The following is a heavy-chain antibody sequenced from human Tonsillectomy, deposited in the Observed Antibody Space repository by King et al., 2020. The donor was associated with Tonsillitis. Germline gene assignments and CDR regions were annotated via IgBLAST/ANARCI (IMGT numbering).Heavy chain of an antibody. D-gene: IGHD2-15*01. V-gene: IGHV3-33*08. CDR3: ARDLVGFYGGDS. Sequence: HVQLVESGGGVVQPGRSLRLSCAASGFTFSSYGMHWVRQAPGKGLEWVAVIWYDGRNKYYADSVKGRFTISRDNSKNTLYLQMNSLRAEDTAVYYCARDLVGFYGGDSWGQGTLVTVSS. CDR1: GFTFSSYG. CDR2: IWYDGRNK. J-gene: IGHJ4*02.